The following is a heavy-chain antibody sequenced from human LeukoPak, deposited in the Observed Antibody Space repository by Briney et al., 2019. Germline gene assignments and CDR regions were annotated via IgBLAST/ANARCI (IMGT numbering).Heavy chain of an antibody. CDR1: GGSISSSSYY. CDR2: ISGTGAST. J-gene: IGHJ3*01. Sequence: ETLSLTCTVSGGSISSSSYYWGWVRQAPGKGLEWVSTISGTGASTFYADSVKGRFTVSRDNSKNTVYLQMRRLRADDTARYFCVKHMKVVGSTMMSAFDVWGQGTMVVVSS. CDR3: VKHMKVVGSTMMSAFDV. D-gene: IGHD3-22*01. V-gene: IGHV3-23*01.